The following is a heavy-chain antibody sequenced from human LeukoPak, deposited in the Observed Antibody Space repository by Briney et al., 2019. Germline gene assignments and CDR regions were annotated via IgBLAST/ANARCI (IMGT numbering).Heavy chain of an antibody. V-gene: IGHV1-69*01. Sequence: ASVKVSCKASGGTFSSYAISWVRQAPGQGLEWMGGIIPIFGTANYAQKFQGRVTITADESTSTAYMKLSSLGSEDTAVYYCARDGYSYGVTGPFDYWGQGTLVTVSS. D-gene: IGHD5-18*01. CDR3: ARDGYSYGVTGPFDY. CDR2: IIPIFGTA. CDR1: GGTFSSYA. J-gene: IGHJ4*02.